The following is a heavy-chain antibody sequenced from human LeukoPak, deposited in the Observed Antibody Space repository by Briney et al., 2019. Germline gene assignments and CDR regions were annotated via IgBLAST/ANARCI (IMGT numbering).Heavy chain of an antibody. CDR1: GASISPYY. Sequence: SETLSLTCTVSGASISPYYWTWIRQPPGKGLEWIGYIFYTGSANYSPSLKGRVTMSVDRSRNLFSLKLRSVSAADSGVYFCARGTRSSGLYYWGQGSLVTVSS. CDR3: ARGTRSSGLYY. CDR2: IFYTGSA. D-gene: IGHD3-10*01. V-gene: IGHV4-59*01. J-gene: IGHJ4*02.